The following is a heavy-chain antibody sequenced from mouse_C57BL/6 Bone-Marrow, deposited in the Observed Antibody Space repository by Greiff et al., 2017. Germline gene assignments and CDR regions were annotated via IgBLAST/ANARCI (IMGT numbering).Heavy chain of an antibody. CDR1: GYTFTSYW. CDR3: ARVITTVVATDYYAMDY. V-gene: IGHV1-69*01. CDR2: IDPSDSYT. D-gene: IGHD1-1*01. J-gene: IGHJ4*01. Sequence: QVHVKQPGAELVMPGASVKLSCKASGYTFTSYWMHWVKQRPGQGLEWIGEIDPSDSYTNYNQKFKGKSTLTVDKSSSTAYMQLSSLTSEDSAVYYCARVITTVVATDYYAMDYWGQGTSVTVSS.